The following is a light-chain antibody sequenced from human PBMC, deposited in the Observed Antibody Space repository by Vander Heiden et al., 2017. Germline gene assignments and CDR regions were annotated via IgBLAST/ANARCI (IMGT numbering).Light chain of an antibody. J-gene: IGLJ2*01. CDR3: QVWDSSVAI. CDR2: MDG. Sequence: SYDRPHPPSVSVAMGKTARRTGGGSSIGSKNVYWYQQKPDQAPGLVIYMDGNRPSGIPGLFSCTNAENTATMTISRAEAGDEDDYSCQVWDSSVAIFGGGTKLTVL. V-gene: IGLV3-9*01. CDR1: SIGSKN.